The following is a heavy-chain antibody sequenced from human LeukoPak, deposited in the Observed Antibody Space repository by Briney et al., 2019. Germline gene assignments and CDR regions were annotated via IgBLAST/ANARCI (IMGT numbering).Heavy chain of an antibody. V-gene: IGHV1-18*01. D-gene: IGHD2-21*02. CDR1: GYTFTKYG. CDR2: ISTDKADT. J-gene: IGHJ2*01. Sequence: ASVKVSCTASGYTFTKYGLTWVRQAPGQGLEWMGWISTDKADTYYAQNYQGRVTMTMDTSTSTAYMELRSLRSDDTAVYYCVRDCASDCSIKGHYYFDLWGRGTLVTVSS. CDR3: VRDCASDCSIKGHYYFDL.